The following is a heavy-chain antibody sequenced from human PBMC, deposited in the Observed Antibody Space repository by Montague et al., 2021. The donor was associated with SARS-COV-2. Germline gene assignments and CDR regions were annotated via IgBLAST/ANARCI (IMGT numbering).Heavy chain of an antibody. CDR1: GSSFNDYF. CDR3: ASARGGRAVLIITYYYSHGFDV. CDR2: INHDGST. V-gene: IGHV4-34*01. J-gene: IGHJ6*02. Sequence: SETLSLTCAVYGSSFNDYFWTWIRQPPGKGLEWIGEINHDGSTNYNPSLKSRLTISVDTSKNQYSLNLTSVTAADAAVYYCASARGGRAVLIITYYYSHGFDVWGQGTTVTVSS. D-gene: IGHD3-16*01.